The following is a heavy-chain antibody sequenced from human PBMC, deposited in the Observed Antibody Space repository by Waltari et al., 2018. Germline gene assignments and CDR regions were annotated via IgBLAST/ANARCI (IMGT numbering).Heavy chain of an antibody. D-gene: IGHD5-12*01. J-gene: IGHJ4*02. Sequence: QVQLQQWGAGLLKPSETLSLTCAVYGGSFSGYYWSWIRQPPGKGLEWIGEINHSGSTNYNPSLKSRVTISVDTSKNQFSLKLSSVTAADTAVYYCARWLEWTYSGYDSGNYFDYWGQGTLVTVSS. V-gene: IGHV4-34*01. CDR3: ARWLEWTYSGYDSGNYFDY. CDR2: INHSGST. CDR1: GGSFSGYY.